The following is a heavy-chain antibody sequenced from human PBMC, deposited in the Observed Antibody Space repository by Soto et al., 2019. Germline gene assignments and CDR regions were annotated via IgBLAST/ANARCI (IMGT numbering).Heavy chain of an antibody. CDR3: ARDKEQFLEGLVFDY. D-gene: IGHD3-3*01. J-gene: IGHJ4*02. V-gene: IGHV1-46*01. CDR2: INPSGGST. CDR1: GYTFTSYY. Sequence: GASVKVSCKASGYTFTSYYMHWVRQAPGQGLEWMGIINPSGGSTSYAQKFQGRVTMTRDTSTSTVYMELSSLRSEDTAVYYCARDKEQFLEGLVFDYWGQGTLVTVSS.